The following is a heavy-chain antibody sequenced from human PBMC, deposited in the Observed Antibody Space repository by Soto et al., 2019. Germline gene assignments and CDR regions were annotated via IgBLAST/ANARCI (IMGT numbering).Heavy chain of an antibody. CDR2: IVVASGYS. J-gene: IGHJ4*02. Sequence: LVQSGPDVKKPGTSVQVSCKTSGFTFGSSAVQWVRQVRGQRLEWIGWIVVASGYSNVAQKFQDRVSLTRDLSTNTAFMELSSLTSEDSAMYYCAADVIGVAGDFDNWGQGTLVSVSS. D-gene: IGHD6-19*01. V-gene: IGHV1-58*01. CDR1: GFTFGSSA. CDR3: AADVIGVAGDFDN.